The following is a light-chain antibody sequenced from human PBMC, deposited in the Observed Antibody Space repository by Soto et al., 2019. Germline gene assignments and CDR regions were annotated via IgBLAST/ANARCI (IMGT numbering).Light chain of an antibody. CDR3: CSFAGSNTLRV. CDR2: EVN. J-gene: IGLJ1*01. Sequence: QSALTLPASVSGSPGQSITISSTGTNTDFGSYNLVSWYQQHPGKAPKLMIYEVNKRPSGVSNRVSGSKSGNTASLTISGLQAEDEAYYYCCSFAGSNTLRVFGTGTKLTVL. CDR1: NTDFGSYNL. V-gene: IGLV2-23*02.